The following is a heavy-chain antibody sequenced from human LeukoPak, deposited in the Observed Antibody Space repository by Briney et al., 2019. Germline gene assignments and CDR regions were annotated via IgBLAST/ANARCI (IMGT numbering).Heavy chain of an antibody. CDR2: IKQDGSET. CDR1: GSTFTTYW. D-gene: IGHD3-22*01. V-gene: IGHV3-7*01. Sequence: GGFLRLSCAASGSTFTTYWMSWVRQAPGKGLEWVANIKQDGSETFYVDSVKGRFTISRDNAKNSLYLQMNSLRAEDTAVYYCARAEAYYDSRGWSGFDYWGQGTLVTVSS. J-gene: IGHJ4*02. CDR3: ARAEAYYDSRGWSGFDY.